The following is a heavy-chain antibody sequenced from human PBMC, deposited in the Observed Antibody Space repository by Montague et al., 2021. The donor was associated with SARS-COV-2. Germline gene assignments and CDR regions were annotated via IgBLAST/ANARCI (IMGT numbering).Heavy chain of an antibody. V-gene: IGHV4-4*07. D-gene: IGHD2-15*01. CDR2: IYASGGT. CDR1: GGSISSFY. J-gene: IGHJ4*02. Sequence: SETLSLTCTVSGGSISSFYWNWIRQPAGKGLEWIGRIYASGGTNYNPSLKSRVTMSVDTSKNQFSLELNSVTAADTAVYYCGRGVVAATPVVDYWGRGTLVTVSS. CDR3: GRGVVAATPVVDY.